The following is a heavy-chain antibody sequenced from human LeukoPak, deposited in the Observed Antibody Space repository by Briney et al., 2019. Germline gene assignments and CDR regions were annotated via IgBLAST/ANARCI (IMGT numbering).Heavy chain of an antibody. CDR3: ARLGQYYYYGMDV. J-gene: IGHJ6*02. CDR2: IYYSGST. CDR1: GGSISSYY. Sequence: SETLSLTCSVSGGSISSYYWSWIRQPPGKGLEWIGYIYYSGSTNYNPSLQSRVTISVDTSRNQFSLKLSSVTAADTAVYYCARLGQYYYYGMDVWGQGTTVTASS. V-gene: IGHV4-59*12.